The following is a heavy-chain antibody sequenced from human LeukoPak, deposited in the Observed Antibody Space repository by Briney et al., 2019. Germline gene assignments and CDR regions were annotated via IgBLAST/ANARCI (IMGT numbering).Heavy chain of an antibody. J-gene: IGHJ6*02. Sequence: PGGSLRLSCSASGFTFSRYAMHWVRQAPGKGLECVSAISSNGGSTYYADSVKGRFTISRDNSKNTLYLQMSSLRAEDTAVYYCVNLLAAQYNYYGMDVWGQGTTVTVSS. CDR1: GFTFSRYA. CDR3: VNLLAAQYNYYGMDV. CDR2: ISSNGGST. D-gene: IGHD6-13*01. V-gene: IGHV3-64D*09.